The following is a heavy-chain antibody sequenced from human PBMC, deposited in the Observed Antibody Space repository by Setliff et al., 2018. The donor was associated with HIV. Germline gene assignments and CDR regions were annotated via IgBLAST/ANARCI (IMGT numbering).Heavy chain of an antibody. D-gene: IGHD2-8*02. Sequence: KPSETLSLTCTVSGGSTSSGGYYWSWIRHHPGKGLEWIGYIHYSGNTYYNPSLKSRLTISVDTSKNQFSLKLTSMTAADTAMYYCAAGKWGWWGDAFDFWGPGTKVTVSS. J-gene: IGHJ3*01. CDR2: IHYSGNT. CDR3: AAGKWGWWGDAFDF. CDR1: GGSTSSGGYY. V-gene: IGHV4-31*03.